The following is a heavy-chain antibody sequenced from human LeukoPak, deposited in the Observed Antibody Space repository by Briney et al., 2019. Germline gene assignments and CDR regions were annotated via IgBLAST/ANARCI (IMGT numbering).Heavy chain of an antibody. CDR2: IIPIFGTA. J-gene: IGHJ3*02. V-gene: IGHV1-69*05. D-gene: IGHD5-24*01. Sequence: APVKVSCTASGGTFSSYAISWVRQAPGHGLGWRGGIIPIFGTANCAQKVQSRVTITTDESTSTAHMELSSLRSEDTAVYYCARVGGIERWLQLGAFDIWGQGTMVTVSS. CDR1: GGTFSSYA. CDR3: ARVGGIERWLQLGAFDI.